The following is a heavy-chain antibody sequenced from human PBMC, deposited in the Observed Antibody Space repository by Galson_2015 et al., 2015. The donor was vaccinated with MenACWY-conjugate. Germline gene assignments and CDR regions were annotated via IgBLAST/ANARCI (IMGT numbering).Heavy chain of an antibody. D-gene: IGHD2/OR15-2a*01. V-gene: IGHV3-30*02. J-gene: IGHJ4*02. CDR2: IRNDGGVK. CDR3: AKDAGISSPPADY. CDR1: GFTFRNYA. Sequence: SLRLSCAASGFTFRNYAIHWVRQAPGKGLEWVAFIRNDGGVKYYVDSVKGRFTISRDNSKNTLYLQMNSLSPEDTAIYYCAKDAGISSPPADYSGQGTLVTVSS.